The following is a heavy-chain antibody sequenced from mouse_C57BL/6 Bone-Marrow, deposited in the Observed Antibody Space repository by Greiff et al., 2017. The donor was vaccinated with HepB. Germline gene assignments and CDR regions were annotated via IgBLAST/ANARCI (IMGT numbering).Heavy chain of an antibody. Sequence: EVMLVESGGGLVQPGESLKLSCESNEYEFPSHDMSWVRKTPEKRLELVAAINSDGGSTYYPDTMERRIIISRDHTKKTLDLQMSSLRSEDTAVYYCARHDYDVGFDYWGQGTTLTVSS. CDR2: INSDGGST. V-gene: IGHV5-2*01. CDR1: EYEFPSHD. CDR3: ARHDYDVGFDY. D-gene: IGHD2-4*01. J-gene: IGHJ2*01.